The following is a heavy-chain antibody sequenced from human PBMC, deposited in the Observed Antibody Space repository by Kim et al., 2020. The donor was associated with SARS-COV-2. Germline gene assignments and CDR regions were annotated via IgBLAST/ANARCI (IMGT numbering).Heavy chain of an antibody. CDR3: ARAYSLQYLDWTATTDS. CDR2: ISYGGNT. Sequence: SETLSLTCAVQGGSFRDYYWTWIRQSPGKGLEWIGEISYGGNTNYNPSLGSRVTMSIDTSRTNFSLKMTPVTAADTAGYYCARAYSLQYLDWTATTDS. CDR1: GGSFRDYY. V-gene: IGHV4-34*01. D-gene: IGHD3-3*01. J-gene: IGHJ5*01.